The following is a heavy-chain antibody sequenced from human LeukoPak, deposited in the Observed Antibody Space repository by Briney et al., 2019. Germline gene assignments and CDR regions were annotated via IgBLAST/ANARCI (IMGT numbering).Heavy chain of an antibody. J-gene: IGHJ4*02. D-gene: IGHD3-22*01. CDR1: GGSISSYY. V-gene: IGHV4-4*07. CDR2: IYTSGST. Sequence: PSETLSLTCTVSGGSISSYYWSWIRQPAGEGLEWIGRIYTSGSTNYNPSLKSRVTMSVDTSKNQFSLKLSSVTAADTAVYYCASTLGDYYDSSGYTRDYWGQGTLVTVSS. CDR3: ASTLGDYYDSSGYTRDY.